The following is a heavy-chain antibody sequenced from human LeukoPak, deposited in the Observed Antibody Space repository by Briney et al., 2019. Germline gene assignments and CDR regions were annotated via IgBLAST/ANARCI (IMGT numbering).Heavy chain of an antibody. CDR2: IKQDGREK. Sequence: GSLXLSCAASGFTFSSYWMSWVRQAPGKGLEGVANIKQDGREKYYVDSVKGRLTISRDNSKNTLYLHMNSLRTQDTAVYYCAKFVGGVVACHPGRAPYADYWGQGTLVTVSS. J-gene: IGHJ4*02. D-gene: IGHD2-2*01. V-gene: IGHV3-7*01. CDR3: AKFVGGVVACHPGRAPYADY. CDR1: GFTFSSYW.